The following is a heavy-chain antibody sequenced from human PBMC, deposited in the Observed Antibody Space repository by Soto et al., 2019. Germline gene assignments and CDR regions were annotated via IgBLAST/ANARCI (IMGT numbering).Heavy chain of an antibody. J-gene: IGHJ4*02. CDR3: VGGQYYFDY. Sequence: QVQLVESGGGVVQPGRSLRLSCAASGFPVTSYGMHWVREGPDKGLEWVAIISYDGSDKYYADSVKGRFTISRDNAKNNLYLQMNGLRPEDTALYYCVGGQYYFDYRGQGTLVIVSS. CDR1: GFPVTSYG. V-gene: IGHV3-30*03. CDR2: ISYDGSDK. D-gene: IGHD3-10*01.